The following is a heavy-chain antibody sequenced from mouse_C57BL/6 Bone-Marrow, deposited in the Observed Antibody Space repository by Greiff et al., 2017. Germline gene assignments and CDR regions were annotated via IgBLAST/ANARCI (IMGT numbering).Heavy chain of an antibody. J-gene: IGHJ3*01. V-gene: IGHV1-22*01. CDR1: GYTFTDYN. CDR2: INPNNGGT. CDR3: ARQDYGSSPFAY. Sequence: VQLKESGPELVKPGASVKMSCKASGYTFTDYNMHWVKQSHGKSLEWIGYINPNNGGTSYNQKFKGKATLTVNKSSSTAYMELRSLTSEDSAVYYCARQDYGSSPFAYWGQGTLVTVSA. D-gene: IGHD1-1*01.